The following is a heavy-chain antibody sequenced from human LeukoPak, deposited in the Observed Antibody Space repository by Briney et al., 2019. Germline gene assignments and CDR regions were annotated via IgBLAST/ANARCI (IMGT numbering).Heavy chain of an antibody. J-gene: IGHJ4*02. CDR1: GFTFRSYA. Sequence: GGSLRLSCAGSGFTFRSYAMNWVRQAPGKGLEWVSIISGSGTSTDYADSAKGRFTISRDNSKNTLYLQMNSLRAEDTAVYYCAKSFGPVIAAAGTGADWGQGTLVTVSS. V-gene: IGHV3-23*01. CDR2: ISGSGTST. D-gene: IGHD6-13*01. CDR3: AKSFGPVIAAAGTGAD.